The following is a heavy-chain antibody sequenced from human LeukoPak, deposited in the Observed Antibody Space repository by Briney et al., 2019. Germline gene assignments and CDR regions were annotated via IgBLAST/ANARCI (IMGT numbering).Heavy chain of an antibody. CDR2: SNAGNGNT. V-gene: IGHV1-3*02. Sequence: ASVKVSCKASGYTFTSYAMHWVRQAPGQRLEWMGWSNAGNGNTKYSQEFQGRVTITRDTSASTAYMELRSLRSDDTAVYYCARARFSSRNRDGYLDSWGEGTLVTVSS. J-gene: IGHJ4*02. CDR3: ARARFSSRNRDGYLDS. D-gene: IGHD6-13*01. CDR1: GYTFTSYA.